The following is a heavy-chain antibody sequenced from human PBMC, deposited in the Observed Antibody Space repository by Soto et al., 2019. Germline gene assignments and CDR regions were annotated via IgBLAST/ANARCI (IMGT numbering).Heavy chain of an antibody. J-gene: IGHJ4*02. V-gene: IGHV1-3*01. D-gene: IGHD2-15*01. CDR3: ARESRYCSGGSCYFLPGIDY. Sequence: ASVKVSCKASGYTFTNYAMHWVRQAPGQRLEWKGWINAGNGNTKYSQKFQGRVTITRDTSASTAYMELSSLRSEDTAVYYCARESRYCSGGSCYFLPGIDYWGQGTQVTVSS. CDR1: GYTFTNYA. CDR2: INAGNGNT.